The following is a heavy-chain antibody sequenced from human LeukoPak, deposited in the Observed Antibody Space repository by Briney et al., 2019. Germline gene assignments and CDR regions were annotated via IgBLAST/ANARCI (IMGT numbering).Heavy chain of an antibody. V-gene: IGHV4-61*02. CDR2: IYISGST. J-gene: IGHJ6*03. CDR1: GGSISSGSYY. CDR3: AREPTVTLWDYYMDV. Sequence: PSETLSLTCTVSGGSISSGSYYWSWIRQPAGKGLEWIGRIYISGSTNYNPSLKSRVTMSVDTSKNQFSLNLSSVTAADTAVYYCAREPTVTLWDYYMDVWGKGTTVTISS. D-gene: IGHD4-17*01.